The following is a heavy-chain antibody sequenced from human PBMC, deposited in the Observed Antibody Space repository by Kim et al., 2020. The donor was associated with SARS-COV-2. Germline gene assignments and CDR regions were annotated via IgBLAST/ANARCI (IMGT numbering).Heavy chain of an antibody. J-gene: IGHJ6*02. D-gene: IGHD1-26*01. Sequence: SETPSLTCTVSGGSISSGGYYWSCIRQHPGKGLEWIGYIYYSGSTYYNPSLKSRVTISVDTSKNQFALKLSSVTAADTAVYDCASGAPGIYGMDVWGQGTTVTVSS. V-gene: IGHV4-31*03. CDR1: GGSISSGGYY. CDR3: ASGAPGIYGMDV. CDR2: IYYSGST.